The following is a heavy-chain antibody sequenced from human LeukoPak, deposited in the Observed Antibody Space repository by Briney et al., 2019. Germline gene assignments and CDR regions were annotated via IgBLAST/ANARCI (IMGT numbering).Heavy chain of an antibody. CDR1: GGSISSYY. J-gene: IGHJ6*03. CDR2: IYSSGTT. D-gene: IGHD2-2*01. CDR3: ARDARSTSCMDV. Sequence: SETLSLTCTVSGGSISSYYWTWIRQSPGQGLEWIGGIYSSGTTNYNPSLKSRVTILVDTSKNQFSLKLNSVTAADTAVYYCARDARSTSCMDVWGKGITVTVSS. V-gene: IGHV4-59*01.